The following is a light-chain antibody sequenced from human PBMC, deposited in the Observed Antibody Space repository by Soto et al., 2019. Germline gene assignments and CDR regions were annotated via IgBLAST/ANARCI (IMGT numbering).Light chain of an antibody. J-gene: IGKJ1*01. CDR2: GAS. Sequence: EIVLTQSPGSLSLSPGQRATLSCRASQSVDTTFFAWYQKKPGQAPRLLIQGASKRATGIPDRFSGSGSGTDFTLIISRLEPEDFAVYYCQQYNNWPRTFGQGTKVEIK. CDR1: QSVDTTF. CDR3: QQYNNWPRT. V-gene: IGKV3-20*01.